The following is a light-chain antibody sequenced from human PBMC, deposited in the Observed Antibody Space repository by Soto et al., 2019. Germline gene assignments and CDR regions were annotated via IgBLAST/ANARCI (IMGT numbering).Light chain of an antibody. CDR2: EIF. J-gene: IGLJ1*01. CDR1: SSDIGAYNY. CDR3: SSYTIRVLVV. V-gene: IGLV2-14*01. Sequence: QSVLAQPASVSGSPGQSITISCTGTSSDIGAYNYVSWYQHYPGEAPKLMLYEIFNRPSGVSSRFSGSKSGNTASLTISGLQPEDEPEYYCSSYTIRVLVVFGTRTKSPP.